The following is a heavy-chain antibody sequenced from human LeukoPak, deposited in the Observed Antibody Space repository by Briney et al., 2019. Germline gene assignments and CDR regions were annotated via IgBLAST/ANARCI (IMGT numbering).Heavy chain of an antibody. CDR2: INHSGST. CDR3: ARDNYCCSTSCYLYYYYYGMDV. J-gene: IGHJ6*02. V-gene: IGHV4-34*01. Sequence: SETLSLTCAVYGGSFSGYYWNWIRQPPGKGLEWIGEINHSGSTNYNPSLKSRVTISVGTSKNQFSLKLSSVTAADTAVYYCARDNYCCSTSCYLYYYYYGMDVWGQGTTVTVSS. CDR1: GGSFSGYY. D-gene: IGHD2-2*01.